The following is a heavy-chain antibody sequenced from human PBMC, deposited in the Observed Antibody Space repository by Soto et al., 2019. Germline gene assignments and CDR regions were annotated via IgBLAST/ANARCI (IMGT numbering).Heavy chain of an antibody. Sequence: QVQLVESGGGVVQPGRSLRLSCAASGFTFRSYGMHWVRQAPGTGLEWVAVISYDGSNKFYADSVKGRFTISRDNSKNTLYLKVNSLRAEDTAMYYCAKDYGSGWTMGDFWGQGTLVTVSS. CDR2: ISYDGSNK. J-gene: IGHJ4*02. CDR3: AKDYGSGWTMGDF. CDR1: GFTFRSYG. V-gene: IGHV3-30*18. D-gene: IGHD6-19*01.